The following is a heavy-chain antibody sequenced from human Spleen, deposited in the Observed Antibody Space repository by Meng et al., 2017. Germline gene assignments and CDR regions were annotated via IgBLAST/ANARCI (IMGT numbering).Heavy chain of an antibody. CDR3: ATSAGY. J-gene: IGHJ4*02. D-gene: IGHD6-19*01. V-gene: IGHV3-7*01. CDR1: GFTFSRYW. Sequence: GESLKISYAASGFTFSRYWMRWVRQAPGKGLEWVANMKEDGSEKYYEDSVKGRFTVSRDNAKNSVYLQMNSLRAEDTAVYYCATSAGYWGQGTLVTVSS. CDR2: MKEDGSEK.